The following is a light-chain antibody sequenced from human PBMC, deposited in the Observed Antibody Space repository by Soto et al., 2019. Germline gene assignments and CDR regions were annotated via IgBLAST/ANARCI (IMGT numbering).Light chain of an antibody. CDR3: QVWESGSENYV. V-gene: IGLV3-21*02. J-gene: IGLJ1*01. CDR2: DNS. Sequence: SYELTQPPSVSVAPGQTATITCGGNNIGSEPVHWYRQKPGQAPVLVVYDNSDRPSGIPERLSGSKSGSTATLTISRVEAGDEADYYCQVWESGSENYVFGAGTKVT. CDR1: NIGSEP.